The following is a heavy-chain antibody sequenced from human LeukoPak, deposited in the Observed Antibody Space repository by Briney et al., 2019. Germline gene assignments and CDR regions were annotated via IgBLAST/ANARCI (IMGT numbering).Heavy chain of an antibody. V-gene: IGHV1-2*02. CDR2: INPNSGGT. CDR1: GYTFTGYY. J-gene: IGHJ4*02. Sequence: ASVKVSCKASGYTFTGYYMHWVRQAPGQGLEWMGWINPNSGGTNYAQKFQGRVTMTRDTSISTAYIELSRLRSDDTAVYYCARDHTRDSGSYYLQGRYYFDYWGQGTLVTVSS. D-gene: IGHD1-26*01. CDR3: ARDHTRDSGSYYLQGRYYFDY.